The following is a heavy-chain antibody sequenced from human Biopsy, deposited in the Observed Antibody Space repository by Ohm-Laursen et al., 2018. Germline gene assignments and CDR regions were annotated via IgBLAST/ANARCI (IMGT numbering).Heavy chain of an antibody. Sequence: ASVKVSCNASEYSFTSYYMHWVRQAPGQGLEWMGMINPSGSTTSYPQIFQGRVTMTRDTSKSTVYMELSSLRSADTAVYFCARNTGWYGDLYYFDYWGQGTLVTVSS. CDR2: INPSGSTT. J-gene: IGHJ4*02. CDR3: ARNTGWYGDLYYFDY. CDR1: EYSFTSYY. V-gene: IGHV1-46*01. D-gene: IGHD6-19*01.